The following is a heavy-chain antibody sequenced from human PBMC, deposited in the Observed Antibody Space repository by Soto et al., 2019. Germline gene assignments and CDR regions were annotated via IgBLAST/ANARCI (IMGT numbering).Heavy chain of an antibody. CDR2: INHSGST. D-gene: IGHD4-4*01. Sequence: SETLSLTCAVYGGSFSGYYWSWIRQPPGKGLEWIGEINHSGSTNYNPSLKSRVTISVDTSKNQFSLKLSSVTAAYTAVYYCARDYIFYYYGMDVWGQGTTVTVSS. V-gene: IGHV4-34*01. CDR1: GGSFSGYY. CDR3: ARDYIFYYYGMDV. J-gene: IGHJ6*02.